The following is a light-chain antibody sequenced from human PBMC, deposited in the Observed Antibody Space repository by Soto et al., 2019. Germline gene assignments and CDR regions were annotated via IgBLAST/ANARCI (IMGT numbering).Light chain of an antibody. CDR2: SAS. CDR1: QGISSY. Sequence: AIRMTQSPSSFSASTGDRVTITCRASQGISSYLAWYQQEPGKAPKLLIYSASTLQGGVPSRFSGSGSGTDFTLTINSLQSEDFATYYCQQYYDYPITFGQGTRLEIK. CDR3: QQYYDYPIT. J-gene: IGKJ5*01. V-gene: IGKV1-8*01.